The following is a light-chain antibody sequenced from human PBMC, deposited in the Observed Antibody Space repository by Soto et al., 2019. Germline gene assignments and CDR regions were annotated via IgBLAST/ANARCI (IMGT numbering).Light chain of an antibody. J-gene: IGLJ2*01. CDR2: GNI. CDR1: TSNIGGGYD. CDR3: AAWDDSLSLV. Sequence: QSVLTQPPSVSGAPGQRVTISCTGSTSNIGGGYDVHWYQQIPGTAPKLLVYGNINRPSRVPDRFSGSKSDTSASLAITGLQAEDEADYYCAAWDDSLSLVFGGGTKLTVL. V-gene: IGLV1-40*01.